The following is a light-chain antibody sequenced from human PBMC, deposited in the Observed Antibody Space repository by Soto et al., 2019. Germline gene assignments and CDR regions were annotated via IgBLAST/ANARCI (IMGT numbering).Light chain of an antibody. CDR2: RAS. J-gene: IGKJ2*01. V-gene: IGKV1-5*03. CDR3: QQYKTYTYT. CDR1: QSIDRR. Sequence: DIQMTQSPSTLSASVGDRVTITCRASQSIDRRLAWYQQKPGKAPKLLIYRASSLESGVPSRFSGSGSGTEFTFTISSLQPDDFATYYCQQYKTYTYTFAQGTKLEIK.